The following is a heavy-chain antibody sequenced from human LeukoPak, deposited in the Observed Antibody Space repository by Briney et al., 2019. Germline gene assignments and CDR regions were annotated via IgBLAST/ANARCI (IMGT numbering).Heavy chain of an antibody. CDR1: GGSMSSYY. CDR2: IYYSGSI. J-gene: IGHJ4*02. V-gene: IGHV4-59*01. CDR3: ARPLYSSGWYALDY. D-gene: IGHD6-19*01. Sequence: PSETLSLTCTVSGGSMSSYYWSWIRQPPGKGLEWIGYIYYSGSINYNPSLKSRVTISVDTSKNQFSLKLSSVTAADTAVYYCARPLYSSGWYALDYWGQGTLVTVSS.